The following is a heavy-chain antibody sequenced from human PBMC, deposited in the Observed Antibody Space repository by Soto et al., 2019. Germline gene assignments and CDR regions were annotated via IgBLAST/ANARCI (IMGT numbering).Heavy chain of an antibody. V-gene: IGHV3-30*18. CDR2: ISYDGSNK. J-gene: IGHJ5*02. Sequence: GGSLRLSCVASGFTFSGYGIHWVRQAPGKGLEWVAVISYDGSNKYYADSVKGRFTISRDNSKNTLYLQMNSLRVEDTAVYYCSKDLKGYCSGGSCYSFWFDPWGQGTLVTVSS. CDR3: SKDLKGYCSGGSCYSFWFDP. D-gene: IGHD2-15*01. CDR1: GFTFSGYG.